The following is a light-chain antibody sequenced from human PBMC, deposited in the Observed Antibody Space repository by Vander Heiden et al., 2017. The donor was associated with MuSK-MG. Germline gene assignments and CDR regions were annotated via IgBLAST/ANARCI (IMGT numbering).Light chain of an antibody. Sequence: QSALTQPASVSGSPGQSITISCTGTSSDVGGYNYVSWYQQHPGKAPKLMIYDVSNRPSGVSNRFSCSKSGNTASLTISGLQAEDEADDYCCSYTSSSTLDLVFGGGTKLTVL. CDR1: SSDVGGYNY. CDR2: DVS. J-gene: IGLJ2*01. V-gene: IGLV2-14*01. CDR3: CSYTSSSTLDLV.